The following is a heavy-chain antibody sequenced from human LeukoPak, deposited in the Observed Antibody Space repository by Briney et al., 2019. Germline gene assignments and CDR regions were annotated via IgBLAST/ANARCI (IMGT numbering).Heavy chain of an antibody. J-gene: IGHJ2*01. Sequence: PSETLSLTCTVSGYSISSGYYWGWIRQPPGKGLEWIGSIYHSGSTYYNPSLKSRVTISVDTSKNQFSLKLSSVTAADTAVYYCARTDDYENYWYFDLWGPGTLVTVSS. CDR3: ARTDDYENYWYFDL. CDR2: IYHSGST. D-gene: IGHD4-17*01. CDR1: GYSISSGYY. V-gene: IGHV4-38-2*02.